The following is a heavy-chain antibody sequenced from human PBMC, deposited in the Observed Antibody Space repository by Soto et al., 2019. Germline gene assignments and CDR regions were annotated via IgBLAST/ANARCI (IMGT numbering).Heavy chain of an antibody. Sequence: QVQLVESGGGVVQPGRSLRLSCAASGFTFSSYGMHWVRQAPGKGLEWVAVISYDGSNKYYADSMKGRFTISRDNSKNTLYLQMNSLRAEDTAVYYCAKDLAVAGKNYYYYGMDVLGQGTTVTVSS. CDR1: GFTFSSYG. D-gene: IGHD6-19*01. CDR2: ISYDGSNK. CDR3: AKDLAVAGKNYYYYGMDV. V-gene: IGHV3-30*18. J-gene: IGHJ6*02.